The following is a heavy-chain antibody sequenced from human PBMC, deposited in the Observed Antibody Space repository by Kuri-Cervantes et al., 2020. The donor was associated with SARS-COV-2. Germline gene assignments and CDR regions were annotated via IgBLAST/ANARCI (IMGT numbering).Heavy chain of an antibody. D-gene: IGHD1-7*01. V-gene: IGHV4-61*01. J-gene: IGHJ1*01. CDR2: IYYSGSA. CDR3: ARGGLELQPGYFRH. Sequence: ESLKISCTVSGGSVSRGSYYWSWIRQPPGKGLEWIGYIYYSGSANYNPPLKSRVTISVDTAKNHFSLKLNSVTAADTAVYYCARGGLELQPGYFRHWGQGTLVTVSS. CDR1: GGSVSRGSYY.